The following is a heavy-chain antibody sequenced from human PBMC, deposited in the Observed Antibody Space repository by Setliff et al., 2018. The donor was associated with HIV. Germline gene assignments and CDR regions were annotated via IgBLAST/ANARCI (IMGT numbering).Heavy chain of an antibody. Sequence: SVKVSCKASGDTFNSHAISWVRQAPGQGLEWMGGIISIFGTPNYAQKFKGRLTITADESTSTVYMELSSLRSEDTAVYYCARDSRDIVVVIAPEPEPYYYYGMDVWG. V-gene: IGHV1-69*13. CDR1: GDTFNSHA. CDR3: ARDSRDIVVVIAPEPEPYYYYGMDV. J-gene: IGHJ6*01. D-gene: IGHD2-15*01. CDR2: IISIFGTP.